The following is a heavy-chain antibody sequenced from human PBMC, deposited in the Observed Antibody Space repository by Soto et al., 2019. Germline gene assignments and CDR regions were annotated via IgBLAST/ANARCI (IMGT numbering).Heavy chain of an antibody. CDR3: ARDHYYGSGSYFDY. V-gene: IGHV4-4*02. CDR2: IYHSGST. Sequence: PSETLSLTCAVSGCSISSSNWWSWVRQPPGKGLEWIGEIYHSGSTNYNPSLKSRVTISVDKSKNQFSLKLSSVTAADTAVYYCARDHYYGSGSYFDYWGQGTLVTVSS. D-gene: IGHD3-10*01. CDR1: GCSISSSNW. J-gene: IGHJ4*02.